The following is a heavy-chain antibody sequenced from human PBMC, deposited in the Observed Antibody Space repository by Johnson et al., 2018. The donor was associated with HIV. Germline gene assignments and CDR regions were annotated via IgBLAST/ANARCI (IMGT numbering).Heavy chain of an antibody. D-gene: IGHD6-25*01. CDR2: ISWNSGTI. CDR1: GFKFEDYA. Sequence: QLVESGGGLVQPGRSLRLSCTASGFKFEDYAMHWVRQGPGKGLQWLSGISWNSGTIDYADSVKGRFTISRDNAKNSLYLQMNSLRAEDTALYYCAKLTRLDAFDIWGQGTMVTVSS. CDR3: AKLTRLDAFDI. J-gene: IGHJ3*02. V-gene: IGHV3-9*01.